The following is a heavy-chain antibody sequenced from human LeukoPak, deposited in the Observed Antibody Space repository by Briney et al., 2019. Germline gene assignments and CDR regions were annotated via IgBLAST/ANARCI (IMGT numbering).Heavy chain of an antibody. Sequence: GGSLRLSCAASGFTFSSYGMHWVRQAPGKGLEWVAVISYDGSNKHCADSVKGRFTISRDNSKNTLYLQMNSLRAEDTAVYYCAKDRYGDYGSSFDYWGQGTLVTVSS. V-gene: IGHV3-30*18. CDR1: GFTFSSYG. CDR2: ISYDGSNK. D-gene: IGHD4-17*01. J-gene: IGHJ4*02. CDR3: AKDRYGDYGSSFDY.